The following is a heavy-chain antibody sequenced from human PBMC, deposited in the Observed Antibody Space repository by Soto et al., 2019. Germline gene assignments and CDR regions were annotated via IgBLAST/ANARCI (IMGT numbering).Heavy chain of an antibody. J-gene: IGHJ4*02. CDR1: GGSISSGGYS. Sequence: PSETLSLTCAVFGGSISSGGYSWSWIRQPPGKGLEWIGYIYHSGSTYYNPSLKSRVTISVDRSKNQFSLKLSSVTAADTAVYYCARVRRPAMVFFDYWGQGTLVTVSS. CDR3: ARVRRPAMVFFDY. V-gene: IGHV4-30-2*01. CDR2: IYHSGST. D-gene: IGHD5-18*01.